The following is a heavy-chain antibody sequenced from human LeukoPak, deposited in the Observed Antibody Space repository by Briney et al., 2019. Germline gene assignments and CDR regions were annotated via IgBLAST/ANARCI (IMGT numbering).Heavy chain of an antibody. D-gene: IGHD6-19*01. CDR1: GASFSGYY. V-gene: IGHV4-34*01. Sequence: SETLSLTCAVYGASFSGYYWSWIRQPPGKGLEWIGEINHSGSTNYNPSLKSRVTISVDTSKNQFSLKLSSVTAADTAVYYCARGAVAGLDYWGQGTLVTVSS. J-gene: IGHJ4*02. CDR3: ARGAVAGLDY. CDR2: INHSGST.